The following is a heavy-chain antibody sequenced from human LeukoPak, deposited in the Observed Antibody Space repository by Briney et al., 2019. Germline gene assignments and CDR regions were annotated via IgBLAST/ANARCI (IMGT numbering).Heavy chain of an antibody. CDR2: ISYDGSNK. CDR1: GFTFSSYA. J-gene: IGHJ4*02. CDR3: AGHSSYGDFDY. Sequence: PGRSLRLSCAASGFTFSSYAMHWVRQAPGKGLEWVAVISYDGSNKYYADSVKGRFTISRDNSKNTLYLQMNSLRAEDTAVYYCAGHSSYGDFDYWGQGTLVTVSS. D-gene: IGHD4-17*01. V-gene: IGHV3-30*04.